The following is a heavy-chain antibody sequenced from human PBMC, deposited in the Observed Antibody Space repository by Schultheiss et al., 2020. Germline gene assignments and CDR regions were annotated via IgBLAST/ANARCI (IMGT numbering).Heavy chain of an antibody. Sequence: SQTLSLTCAVYGGSFSGYYWSWIRQPAGKGLEWIGRIYTSGSTNYNPSLKSRVTISVDTSKNQFSLKLSSVTAADTAVYYCARCGGSGSYYNLLLGGYFDYWGQGTLVTVSS. CDR1: GGSFSGYY. V-gene: IGHV4-59*10. CDR3: ARCGGSGSYYNLLLGGYFDY. D-gene: IGHD3-10*01. J-gene: IGHJ4*02. CDR2: IYTSGST.